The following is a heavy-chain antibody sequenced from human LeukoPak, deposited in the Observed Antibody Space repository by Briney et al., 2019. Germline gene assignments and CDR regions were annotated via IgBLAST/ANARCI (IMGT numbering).Heavy chain of an antibody. CDR2: IIPTLGIA. J-gene: IGHJ3*02. CDR3: ARYCSSTSCYCDAFDI. CDR1: GGTFSSYT. V-gene: IGHV1-69*02. Sequence: ASVKVSCKASGGTFSSYTISWVRQAPGQGLEWMGRIIPTLGIANYAQKFQGRVTITADKSTSTAYMELSSLRSEDTAVYYCARYCSSTSCYCDAFDIWGQGTMVTVSS. D-gene: IGHD2-2*01.